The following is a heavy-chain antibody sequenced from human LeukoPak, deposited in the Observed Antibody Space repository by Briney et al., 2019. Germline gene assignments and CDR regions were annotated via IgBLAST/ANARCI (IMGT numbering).Heavy chain of an antibody. V-gene: IGHV4-39*01. CDR1: GGSISSSSYY. CDR2: VYYSGST. CDR3: ARLYYDFWSGYAYYYYMDV. D-gene: IGHD3-3*01. Sequence: SXTLSLTCTVSGGSISSSSYYWGWIRQPPGKGLEWIGSVYYSGSTYYNPYLKSRVTISVNTSKNQFSLKLSSVTAADTAVYYCARLYYDFWSGYAYYYYMDVWGKGTTVTVSS. J-gene: IGHJ6*03.